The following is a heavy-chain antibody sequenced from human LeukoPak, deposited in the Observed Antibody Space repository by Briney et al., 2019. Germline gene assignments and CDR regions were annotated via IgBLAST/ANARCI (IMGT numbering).Heavy chain of an antibody. J-gene: IGHJ5*02. CDR1: GYTFTGYY. CDR2: INPNSGAT. CDR3: AKEGDGFDP. V-gene: IGHV1-2*02. Sequence: ASVKVSCKASGYTFTGYYPHWVRQAPGQGLEWMGWINPNSGATDYAQNFQGRVTMTRDTSISTAYMELSSLRSDDTALYFCAKEGDGFDPWGQGALVTVSS.